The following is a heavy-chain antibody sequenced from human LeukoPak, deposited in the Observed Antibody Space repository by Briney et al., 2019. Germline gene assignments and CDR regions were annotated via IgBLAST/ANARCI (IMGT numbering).Heavy chain of an antibody. V-gene: IGHV4-38-2*01. CDR2: IYHSAST. J-gene: IGHJ3*02. D-gene: IGHD1-7*01. CDR1: AYSISSRYY. Sequence: SETLSLTCAVYAYSISSRYYWGWIRQPPGKGLEWIGSIYHSASTHYNPYLESRVTISVDMSKNQFSLKLSSVTAADTAVYYCARHGNYGVDAFDIWGQGTMVTVSS. CDR3: ARHGNYGVDAFDI.